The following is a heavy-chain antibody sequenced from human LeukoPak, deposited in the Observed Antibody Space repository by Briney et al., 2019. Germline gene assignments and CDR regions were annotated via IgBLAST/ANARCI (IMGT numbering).Heavy chain of an antibody. D-gene: IGHD1-14*01. CDR3: ARDPSPGDY. CDR2: TTTRSDYI. V-gene: IGHV3-21*01. Sequence: GGSLRLSCAASGFTFNSWSMNWVRQAPGKGLEWISSTTTRSDYISYADSVRGRFTISRDNAKNFLYLQMNSLRAEDTAMYYCARDPSPGDYWGQGTLVTVSS. CDR1: GFTFNSWS. J-gene: IGHJ4*02.